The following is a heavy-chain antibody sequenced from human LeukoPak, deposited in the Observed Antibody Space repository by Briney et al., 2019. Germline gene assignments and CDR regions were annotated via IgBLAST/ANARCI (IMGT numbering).Heavy chain of an antibody. J-gene: IGHJ4*02. CDR2: ITSNGGSA. V-gene: IGHV3-64*01. Sequence: AGGSLRLXCAASGFTFSIYAMHWVRQAPGKGLEYVSAITSNGGSAYYANSVKGRFTISRDNSKNTLYLQMGSLRAEDMAVYYCAREYCDSTTCYKTIDYWGQGTLVTVSS. CDR3: AREYCDSTTCYKTIDY. CDR1: GFTFSIYA. D-gene: IGHD2-2*02.